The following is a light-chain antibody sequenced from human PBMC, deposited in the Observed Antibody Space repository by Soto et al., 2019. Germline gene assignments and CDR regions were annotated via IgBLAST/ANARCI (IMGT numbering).Light chain of an antibody. V-gene: IGKV1-5*01. CDR3: QQYNSYWT. CDR1: PSISSW. J-gene: IGKJ1*01. Sequence: DIQMTQSPSTLSASVGDRVTITCRASPSISSWLAWYQQKTGKAPKLLIYDASSLESGVTSRFSGSGSGTEVTLTISSLQPDDFATYYCQQYNSYWTFGHGNKVEIK. CDR2: DAS.